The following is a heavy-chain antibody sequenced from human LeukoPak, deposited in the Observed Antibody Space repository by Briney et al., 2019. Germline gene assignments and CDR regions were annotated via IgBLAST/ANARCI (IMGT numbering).Heavy chain of an antibody. CDR2: ISAYNGNT. CDR3: ARVYQGFWSGYYYYFDY. V-gene: IGHV1-18*01. Sequence: ASVKVSCKASGYTFTSYGISWVRQAPGQGLEWMGWISAYNGNTNYAQKLQGRVTMTTDTSTSTAYMELRSLRSDDTAVYYCARVYQGFWSGYYYYFDYWGQGTLVTVSS. CDR1: GYTFTSYG. D-gene: IGHD3-3*01. J-gene: IGHJ4*02.